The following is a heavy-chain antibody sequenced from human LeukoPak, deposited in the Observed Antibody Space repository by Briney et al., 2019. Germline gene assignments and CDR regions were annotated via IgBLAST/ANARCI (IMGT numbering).Heavy chain of an antibody. CDR3: ARDPGYSNNFDY. CDR1: GFTFSSYE. D-gene: IGHD4-11*01. J-gene: IGHJ4*02. CDR2: ISSSGSTK. Sequence: GGSLRLSCAASGFTFSSYEMNWVRQAPGKGLEWISYISSSGSTKKYADSVKGRFTISRDNAKNSLYLQMNSLRAEDTTVFYCARDPGYSNNFDYWGQGTLVTVSS. V-gene: IGHV3-48*03.